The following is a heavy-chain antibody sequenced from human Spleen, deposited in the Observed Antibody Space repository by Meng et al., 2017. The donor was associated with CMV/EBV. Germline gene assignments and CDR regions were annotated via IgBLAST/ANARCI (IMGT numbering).Heavy chain of an antibody. Sequence: GESLKISCAASGFTFSSYSMNWVRQAPGKGLEWISYISGGSTTTYNADSVKGRFTVSRDDAKNSLFLQMNSLRPEDTAVYYCATATRAARYGMDVWGQGTTVTVSS. CDR3: ATATRAARYGMDV. V-gene: IGHV3-48*04. J-gene: IGHJ6*02. CDR2: ISGGSTTT. CDR1: GFTFSSYS. D-gene: IGHD6-25*01.